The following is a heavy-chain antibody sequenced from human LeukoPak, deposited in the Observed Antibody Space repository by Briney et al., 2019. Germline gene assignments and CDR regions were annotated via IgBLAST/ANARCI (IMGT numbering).Heavy chain of an antibody. CDR2: ISSSGTTK. V-gene: IGHV3-11*04. CDR3: ARDHYDYVWGSYRWYYFDY. Sequence: GGSLRPSCAASGFTFSGYYMSWIRQAPGKGLEWVAYISSSGTTKDYTDSVKGRFTASRDNAKNSLYLQMNSLRAEDTAVYYCARDHYDYVWGSYRWYYFDYWGQGTLVTVSS. J-gene: IGHJ4*02. CDR1: GFTFSGYY. D-gene: IGHD3-16*02.